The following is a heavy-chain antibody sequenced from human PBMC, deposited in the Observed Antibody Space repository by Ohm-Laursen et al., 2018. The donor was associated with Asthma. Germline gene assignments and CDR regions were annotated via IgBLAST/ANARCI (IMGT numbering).Heavy chain of an antibody. CDR1: GGSITSVNYF. CDR2: IYHSGST. Sequence: TLSLTWSVSGGSITSVNYFWSWVRQPPGRGLEWIGEIYHSGSTNYNPSLKSRVTMSVDKSKNHFSLILTSVTAADTAVYYCARRDGYNFPFDYWGQGTLVTVSS. V-gene: IGHV4-4*02. J-gene: IGHJ4*02. D-gene: IGHD5-24*01. CDR3: ARRDGYNFPFDY.